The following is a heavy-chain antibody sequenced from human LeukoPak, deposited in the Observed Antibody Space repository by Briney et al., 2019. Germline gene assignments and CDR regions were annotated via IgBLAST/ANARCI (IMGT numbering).Heavy chain of an antibody. V-gene: IGHV3-23*01. CDR3: AKDQGSGHGAYTWGTFDF. CDR2: VNGRGDST. Sequence: GGSLRLSCTTSGFTFSNYAMSWVRQAPGKGLEWVSGVNGRGDSTVYADAVKGRFTISRDNFKSTLYLQMNSLRVEDTAGYYCAKDQGSGHGAYTWGTFDFWGLETLVTVSS. D-gene: IGHD4/OR15-4a*01. J-gene: IGHJ4*01. CDR1: GFTFSNYA.